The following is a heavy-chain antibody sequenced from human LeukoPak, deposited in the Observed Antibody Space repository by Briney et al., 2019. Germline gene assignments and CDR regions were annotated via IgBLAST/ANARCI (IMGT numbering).Heavy chain of an antibody. D-gene: IGHD3-10*01. Sequence: GGSLRLSCAASGFTFSTYSMNWVRQAPGKGLEWVSSISSSSSYIHYADSVKGRFTISRDNAKKSLYLQMNSLRAEDTAVYYCARDSYYGSERADGVDIWGQGTMVTVSS. CDR3: ARDSYYGSERADGVDI. J-gene: IGHJ3*02. CDR2: ISSSSSYI. V-gene: IGHV3-21*01. CDR1: GFTFSTYS.